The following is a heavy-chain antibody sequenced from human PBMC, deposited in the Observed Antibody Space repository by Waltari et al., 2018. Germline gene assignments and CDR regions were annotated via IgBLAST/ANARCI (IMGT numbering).Heavy chain of an antibody. CDR1: GFTFDDYA. Sequence: EVQLVESGGGLVQPGRSRRLSCAASGFTFDDYAMPWVRHAPGKGLEWVSGISWNSGSIGYADSVKGRFTISRDNAKNSLYLQMNSLRAEDTALYYCAKDIHTYSYGHDAFDIWGQGTMVTVSS. CDR2: ISWNSGSI. D-gene: IGHD5-18*01. J-gene: IGHJ3*02. V-gene: IGHV3-9*01. CDR3: AKDIHTYSYGHDAFDI.